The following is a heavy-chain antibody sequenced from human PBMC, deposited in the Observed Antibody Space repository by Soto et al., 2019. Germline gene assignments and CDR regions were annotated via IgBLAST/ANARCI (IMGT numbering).Heavy chain of an antibody. J-gene: IGHJ4*02. V-gene: IGHV4-39*01. CDR2: IDYNGVT. CDR3: GKVLVGATGHTDSDS. Sequence: SETVSLTCTVSGGSIYRSGYYWGWIRQPPGRGLEWIGNIDYNGVTYSNPSLKSRVTISRDTSKNQFSLKLTSVTAADTALYYCGKVLVGATGHTDSDSWGPGTLVTVSS. CDR1: GGSIYRSGYY. D-gene: IGHD2-15*01.